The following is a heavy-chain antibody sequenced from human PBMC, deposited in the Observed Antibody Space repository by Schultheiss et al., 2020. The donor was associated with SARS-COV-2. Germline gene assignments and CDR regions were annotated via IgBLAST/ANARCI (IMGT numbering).Heavy chain of an antibody. J-gene: IGHJ2*01. CDR3: AKAGHVVVIARVNWYFDL. Sequence: GGSLRLSCAASGFTFSNAWMSWVRQAPGKGLEWVSSISSSSSYIYYADSVKGRFTISRDNSKNTLYLQMNSLRAEDTAVYYCAKAGHVVVIARVNWYFDLWGRGTLVTVSS. D-gene: IGHD2-21*01. CDR2: ISSSSSYI. CDR1: GFTFSNAW. V-gene: IGHV3-21*04.